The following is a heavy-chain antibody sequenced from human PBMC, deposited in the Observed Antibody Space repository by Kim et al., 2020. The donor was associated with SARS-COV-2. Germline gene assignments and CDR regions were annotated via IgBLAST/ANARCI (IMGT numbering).Heavy chain of an antibody. J-gene: IGHJ4*02. CDR2: ITPSGDGT. D-gene: IGHD2-21*02. CDR3: VRDLSGAWTFDY. V-gene: IGHV1-46*01. CDR1: GYTFTSNH. Sequence: ASVKVSCKASGYTFTSNHMHWVRQAPGQGLEWMGMITPSGDGTNYSQRFQGRLTLTTDTSTSTVYMELSSLRSEDTAVYFCVRDLSGAWTFDYWGQGTLVTFSS.